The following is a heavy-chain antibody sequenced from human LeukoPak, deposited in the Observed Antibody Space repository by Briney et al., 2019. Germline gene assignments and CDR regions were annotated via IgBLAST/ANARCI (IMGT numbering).Heavy chain of an antibody. D-gene: IGHD3-3*01. CDR2: ISGSGGST. CDR1: GFTFSSYA. J-gene: IGHJ5*01. Sequence: SGGPLRLSCAASGFTFSSYAMSWVRQAPGKGLEWVSAISGSGGSTYYADSVKGRFTISRDNSKNTLYLQMNSLRAEDTAVYYCAKDERSLWSGYLDSWGQGTLVTVSS. V-gene: IGHV3-23*01. CDR3: AKDERSLWSGYLDS.